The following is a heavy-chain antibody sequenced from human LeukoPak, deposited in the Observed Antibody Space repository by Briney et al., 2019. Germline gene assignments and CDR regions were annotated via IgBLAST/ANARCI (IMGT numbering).Heavy chain of an antibody. J-gene: IGHJ4*02. CDR3: ARVWWEGPFDY. V-gene: IGHV1-18*01. CDR2: ISAYTGDT. Sequence: ASVKVSCKASGYTFTSYGISWVRQAPGQGLEWMGWISAYTGDTNYAQNLQGRITMTTDTSTSTAYMELRSLRSDDTAVYYCARVWWEGPFDYWGQGTLVTVSS. CDR1: GYTFTSYG. D-gene: IGHD1-26*01.